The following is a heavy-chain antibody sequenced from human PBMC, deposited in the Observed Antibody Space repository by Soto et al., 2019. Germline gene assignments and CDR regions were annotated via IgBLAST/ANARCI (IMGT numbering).Heavy chain of an antibody. CDR2: IYYSGST. V-gene: IGHV4-59*12. CDR1: GGSISSYY. CDR3: ARDSHTGYDFWSGYPESYYFDY. D-gene: IGHD3-3*01. J-gene: IGHJ4*02. Sequence: QVQLQESGPGLVKPSETLSLTCTVSGGSISSYYWSWIRQPPGKGLDWIGYIYYSGSTNYNPSLKSRVNISVDTSKNHSSLKLNSVTAADKAVYYCARDSHTGYDFWSGYPESYYFDYWGQGTLVTVSS.